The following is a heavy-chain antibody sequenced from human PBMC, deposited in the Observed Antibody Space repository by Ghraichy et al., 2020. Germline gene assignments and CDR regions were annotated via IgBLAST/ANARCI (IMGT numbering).Heavy chain of an antibody. J-gene: IGHJ4*02. CDR3: ARDDGDQWFDY. CDR2: ISSSGSTI. CDR1: GFTFSDYY. D-gene: IGHD4-17*01. Sequence: LSLTCAASGFTFSDYYMSWIRQAPGKGLEWVSYISSSGSTIYYADSVKGRFTISRDNAKNSLYLQMNSLRAEDTAVYYCARDDGDQWFDYWGQGTLVTVSS. V-gene: IGHV3-11*01.